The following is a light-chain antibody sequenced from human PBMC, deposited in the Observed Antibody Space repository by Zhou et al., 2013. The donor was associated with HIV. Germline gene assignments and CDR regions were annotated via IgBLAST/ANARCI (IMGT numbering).Light chain of an antibody. Sequence: DIQMTQSPSSLSASVGDRVTITCRASQSISSYLNWYQQKPGKAPKLLIYAASSLQSGVPSRFSGSGSGTDFTLTISSLQPEDFATYYCQQSYSTPITFGQGTTG. CDR2: AAS. CDR3: QQSYSTPIT. J-gene: IGKJ5*01. V-gene: IGKV1-39*01. CDR1: QSISSY.